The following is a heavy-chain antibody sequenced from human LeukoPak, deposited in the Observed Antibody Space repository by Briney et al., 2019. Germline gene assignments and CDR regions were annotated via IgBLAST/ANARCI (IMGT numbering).Heavy chain of an antibody. CDR1: GFTFSSYA. J-gene: IGHJ4*02. CDR3: ARDPKYSSSWSFTYFDY. V-gene: IGHV3-30-3*01. CDR2: MSYDGSNK. Sequence: PGGSLRLSCAASGFTFSSYAMHWVRQAPGKGLEWVAVMSYDGSNKYYADSVKGRFTISRDNSKNTLYLQMNSLRAEDTAVYYCARDPKYSSSWSFTYFDYWGQGTLVTVSS. D-gene: IGHD6-13*01.